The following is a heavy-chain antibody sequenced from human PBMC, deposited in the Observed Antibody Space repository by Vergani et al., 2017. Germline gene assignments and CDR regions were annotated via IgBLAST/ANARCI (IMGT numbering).Heavy chain of an antibody. CDR2: VNHSGST. D-gene: IGHD6-13*01. V-gene: IGHV4-34*01. CDR1: GRSFSGYF. J-gene: IGHJ6*02. Sequence: QVPLQQWGAGLLKPSETLSLTCAVYGRSFSGYFWSWLRQPPGKGLEWIGEVNHSGSTIYNPSLESRVTISVDTSKNQFSLKLSSVTAADTAVYYCARGKLVPYYYYYGMDVWGQGTTVTVSS. CDR3: ARGKLVPYYYYYGMDV.